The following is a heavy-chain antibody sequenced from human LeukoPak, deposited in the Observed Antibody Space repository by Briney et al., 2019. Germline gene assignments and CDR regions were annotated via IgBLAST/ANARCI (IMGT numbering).Heavy chain of an antibody. CDR3: AKETGDLSYYYYYMAV. CDR2: ISSSSSYI. D-gene: IGHD3-16*01. Sequence: GGSLRLSCVASGLTFSSYTMNWVRQAPGKGLGGVSSISSSSSYIDYADSVKGRFTISRDNSKNTLYLQMNSLRAEDTAVYYCAKETGDLSYYYYYMAVWGKGTTVTISS. CDR1: GLTFSSYT. J-gene: IGHJ6*03. V-gene: IGHV3-21*04.